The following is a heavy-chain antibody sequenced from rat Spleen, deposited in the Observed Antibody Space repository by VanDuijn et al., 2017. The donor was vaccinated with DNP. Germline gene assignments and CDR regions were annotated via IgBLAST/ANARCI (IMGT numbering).Heavy chain of an antibody. CDR1: GFTFSDYN. Sequence: EVQLVESGGGLVQPGRSLKLSCAASGFTFSDYNMAWVRQAPKKGLAWVATISYDGSSTYYRDSVKGRFTISRDNAKSTLYLQMDSLRSEDTATYYCARHIPRSQPSGDYFDYWGQGVMVTVSS. V-gene: IGHV5-7*01. CDR3: ARHIPRSQPSGDYFDY. CDR2: ISYDGSST. D-gene: IGHD3-8*01. J-gene: IGHJ2*01.